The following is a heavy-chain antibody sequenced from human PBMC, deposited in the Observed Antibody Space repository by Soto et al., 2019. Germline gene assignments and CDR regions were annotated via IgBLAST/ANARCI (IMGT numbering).Heavy chain of an antibody. CDR2: IYYSGST. CDR1: GGSFSGYY. J-gene: IGHJ4*02. V-gene: IGHV4-34*09. Sequence: PSETLSLTCAVYGGSFSGYYWSWIRQPPGEGLEWIGYIYYSGSTYYNPSLKSRLTISVDTSNNQISLKLTSVTAADTAVYYCASTYSGYLDNWGQGTLVTVSS. CDR3: ASTYSGYLDN. D-gene: IGHD3-22*01.